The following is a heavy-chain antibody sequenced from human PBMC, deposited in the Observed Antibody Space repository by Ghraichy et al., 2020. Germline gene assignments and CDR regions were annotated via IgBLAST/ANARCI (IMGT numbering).Heavy chain of an antibody. CDR3: ATYPYIVVAKREPAFDY. D-gene: IGHD2-21*01. V-gene: IGHV1-24*01. Sequence: ASVKVSCKVSGYTLTELSMHWVRQAPGKGLEWMGGFDPEDGETIYAQKFQGRVTMTEDTSTDTAYMELSSLRSEDTAVYYCATYPYIVVAKREPAFDYWGQGTLVTVSS. J-gene: IGHJ4*02. CDR1: GYTLTELS. CDR2: FDPEDGET.